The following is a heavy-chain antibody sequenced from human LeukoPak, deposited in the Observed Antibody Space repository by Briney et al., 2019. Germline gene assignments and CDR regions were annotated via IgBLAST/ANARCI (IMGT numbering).Heavy chain of an antibody. CDR3: AAFDDSWSGYFSSSPYYYYVDV. V-gene: IGHV1-24*01. D-gene: IGHD3-3*01. J-gene: IGHJ6*03. CDR2: FDPHDDET. CDR1: GHTLTALP. Sequence: ASVKVSRKLSGHTLTALPMHWVRQAPGKGLEWLGRFDPHDDETIYARNFQGRVTMTEDTSTNTAFMELTSLRSEDTAVYYCAAFDDSWSGYFSSSPYYYYVDVWGGGTTVTVSS.